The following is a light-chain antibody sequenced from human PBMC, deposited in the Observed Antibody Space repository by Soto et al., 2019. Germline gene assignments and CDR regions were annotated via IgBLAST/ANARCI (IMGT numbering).Light chain of an antibody. CDR3: QQSYTTPPA. CDR1: QSVSIY. J-gene: IGKJ1*01. Sequence: DIQMTQSPSSLSASVGDRVTITCRASQSVSIYLNWYQQKPGKAPKPLIYTTSSLQSEVPSRFSGSGSGTDFTLTISSLQPEDFATYYCQQSYTTPPAFGQGTKVEVK. CDR2: TTS. V-gene: IGKV1-39*01.